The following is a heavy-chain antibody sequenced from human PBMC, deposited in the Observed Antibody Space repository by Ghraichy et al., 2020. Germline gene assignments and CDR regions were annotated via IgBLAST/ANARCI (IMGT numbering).Heavy chain of an antibody. CDR1: GFTFSSYA. V-gene: IGHV3-23*01. CDR2: ISGSGGST. CDR3: AKDKLRGVPGTFDY. J-gene: IGHJ4*01. Sequence: LSLTCAASGFTFSSYAMSWVRQAPGKGLEWVSAISGSGGSTYYADSVKGRFTISRDNSKNTLYLQMNSLRAEDTAVYYCAKDKLRGVPGTFDYWGQGNLVTVSS.